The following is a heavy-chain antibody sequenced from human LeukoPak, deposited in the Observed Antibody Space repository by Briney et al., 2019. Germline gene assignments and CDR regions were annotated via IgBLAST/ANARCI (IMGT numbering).Heavy chain of an antibody. CDR1: GGTFSSYA. V-gene: IGHV1-18*01. CDR3: ARDSPTATDYYYYYGMDV. J-gene: IGHJ6*02. Sequence: SSVKVSCKASGGTFSSYAISWVRQAPGQGFEWMGWISAYNGNTNYAQKLQGRVTMTTDTSTSTAYMELRSLRSDDTAVYYCARDSPTATDYYYYYGMDVWGQGTTVTVSS. CDR2: ISAYNGNT. D-gene: IGHD5-18*01.